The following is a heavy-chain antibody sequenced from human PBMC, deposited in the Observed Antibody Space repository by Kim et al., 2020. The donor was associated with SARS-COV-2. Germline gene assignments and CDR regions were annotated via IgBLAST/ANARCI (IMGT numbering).Heavy chain of an antibody. V-gene: IGHV3-7*03. D-gene: IGHD3-22*01. CDR3: ARRVSGGYHVYNFDY. CDR2: IKQDGSEK. Sequence: GGSLRLSCAASGFTFSSYCMSWVRQAPGKGLEWVANIKQDGSEKYYVDSVKGRFTISRDNAKNSLYLQMNSLRAEDTAVYYCARRVSGGYHVYNFDYCG. J-gene: IGHJ4*01. CDR1: GFTFSSYC.